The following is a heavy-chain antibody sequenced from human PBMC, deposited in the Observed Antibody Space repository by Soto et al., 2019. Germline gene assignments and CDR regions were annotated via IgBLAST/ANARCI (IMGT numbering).Heavy chain of an antibody. Sequence: QITLKESGPTLVKPTQTLTLTCTFSGFSLSTSGVGVGWIRQPPGKALEWLAFIYWDDDKRYSPSLMGRLTITKSTSKNQVVLTMTNMDPVDTATYYCAHHTSGSYHFDYWGQGTLVTVSS. J-gene: IGHJ4*02. V-gene: IGHV2-5*02. CDR3: AHHTSGSYHFDY. CDR1: GFSLSTSGVG. D-gene: IGHD1-26*01. CDR2: IYWDDDK.